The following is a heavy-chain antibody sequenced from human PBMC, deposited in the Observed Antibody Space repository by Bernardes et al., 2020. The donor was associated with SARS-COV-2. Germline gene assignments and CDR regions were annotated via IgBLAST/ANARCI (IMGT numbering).Heavy chain of an antibody. D-gene: IGHD5-18*01. CDR1: GGSISSSSYY. CDR3: ASQLWLVGRYY. CDR2: IYYSGST. Sequence: SETLSLTCTVSGGSISSSSYYWGWIHQPPGKGLEWIGSIYYSGSTYYNPSLTSRVTISVDTSKNQFSLKLSSVTAADTAVYYCASQLWLVGRYYWGQGTLVTVAS. J-gene: IGHJ4*02. V-gene: IGHV4-39*01.